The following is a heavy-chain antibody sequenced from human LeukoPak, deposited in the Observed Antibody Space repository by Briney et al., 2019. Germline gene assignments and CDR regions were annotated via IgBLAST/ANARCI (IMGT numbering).Heavy chain of an antibody. CDR2: FTSSTVAT. D-gene: IGHD3-22*01. CDR1: GFTLSSYA. Sequence: GGSLRLSCAASGFTLSSYAMSWVRQAPGKGLEWVSAFTSSTVATYYADSVKGRFTISRDNSKNTLYLQMNSLRADDTAIYYCARAYLTYYYDSSGYFHWGQGTLVTVSS. V-gene: IGHV3-23*01. CDR3: ARAYLTYYYDSSGYFH. J-gene: IGHJ4*02.